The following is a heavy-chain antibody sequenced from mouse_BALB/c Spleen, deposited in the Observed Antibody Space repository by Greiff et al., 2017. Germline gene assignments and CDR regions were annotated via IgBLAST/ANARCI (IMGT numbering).Heavy chain of an antibody. CDR3: ARDYGNYEDYAMDY. J-gene: IGHJ4*01. CDR2: IRNKANGYTT. Sequence: EVMLVESGGGLVQPGGSLRLSCATSGFTFTDYYMSWVRQPPGKALEWLGFIRNKANGYTTEYSASVKGRFTISRDNSQSILYLQMNTLRAEDSATYYCARDYGNYEDYAMDYWGQGTSLTVSS. V-gene: IGHV7-3*02. D-gene: IGHD2-1*01. CDR1: GFTFTDYY.